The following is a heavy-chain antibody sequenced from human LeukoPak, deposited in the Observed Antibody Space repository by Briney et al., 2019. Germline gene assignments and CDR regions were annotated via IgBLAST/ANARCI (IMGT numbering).Heavy chain of an antibody. Sequence: GESLEISLQGSGYRFTSYWIGWGRQMPGKGLEWMGIIFPGDSDTRYSPSFQGQVTISADKSISTAYLQWSSLKASDTAMYYCARAVAGTRYFDYWGQGILVTVSS. CDR3: ARAVAGTRYFDY. J-gene: IGHJ4*02. CDR1: GYRFTSYW. CDR2: IFPGDSDT. V-gene: IGHV5-51*01. D-gene: IGHD6-19*01.